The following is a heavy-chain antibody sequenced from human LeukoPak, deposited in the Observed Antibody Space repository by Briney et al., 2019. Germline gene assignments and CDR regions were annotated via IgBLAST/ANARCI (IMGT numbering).Heavy chain of an antibody. CDR2: IYYSGST. CDR1: GGSISSYY. V-gene: IGHV4-59*01. J-gene: IGHJ4*02. Sequence: SETLSLTCTVSGGSISSYYWSWIRQPPGKGLEWIGYIYYSGSTNYNPSLKSRVTISVDTSKNQFSLKLTSVTAADTAVYYCARVAAVANPFDYWAREPWSPSP. D-gene: IGHD6-19*01. CDR3: ARVAAVANPFDY.